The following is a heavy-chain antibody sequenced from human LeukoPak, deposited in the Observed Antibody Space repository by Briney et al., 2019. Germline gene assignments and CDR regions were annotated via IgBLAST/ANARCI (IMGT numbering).Heavy chain of an antibody. J-gene: IGHJ4*02. CDR2: IYYSGST. CDR1: GGSMSPYH. V-gene: IGHV4-59*08. CDR3: ARAVSGRFDY. D-gene: IGHD6-19*01. Sequence: SETLSLTCTVSGGSMSPYHWGWIRQPPGKGLEWTGYIYYSGSTNYNPSLNSRVTISVDTPKNQFSLRLSSVTAADTAIYYCARAVSGRFDYWGQGTLVAVSS.